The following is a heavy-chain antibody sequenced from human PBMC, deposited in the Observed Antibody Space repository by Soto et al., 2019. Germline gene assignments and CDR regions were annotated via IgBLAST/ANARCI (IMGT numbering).Heavy chain of an antibody. J-gene: IGHJ3*02. CDR2: IKSKTDGGTT. D-gene: IGHD4-17*01. CDR1: GFTFSNAW. V-gene: IGHV3-15*01. Sequence: EVQLVESGGGLVKPGGSLRLSCAASGFTFSNAWMSWVRQAPGKGLEWVGRIKSKTDGGTTDYAAPVKGRFTISRDDSKNTLYLKMNSLKTEDTAVYYCTPGVPPPYGDDAFDIWGQGTMVTVSS. CDR3: TPGVPPPYGDDAFDI.